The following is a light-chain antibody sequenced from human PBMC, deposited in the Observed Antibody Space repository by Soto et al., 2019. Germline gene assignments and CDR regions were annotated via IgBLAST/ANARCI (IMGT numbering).Light chain of an antibody. CDR1: STDVGGYNF. V-gene: IGLV2-14*01. Sequence: QSALTQPASVSGSPGQSITISCTGTSTDVGGYNFVSWYQQYPGTAPKVLIYGVSNRPSGVSYRFSGSKSGNTASLTISGLQSEDEADYYCSSFTNRVSLVFGGGTKLTVL. CDR2: GVS. J-gene: IGLJ3*02. CDR3: SSFTNRVSLV.